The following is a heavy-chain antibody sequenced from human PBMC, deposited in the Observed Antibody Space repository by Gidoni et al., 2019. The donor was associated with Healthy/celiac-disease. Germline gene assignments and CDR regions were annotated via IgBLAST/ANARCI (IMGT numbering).Heavy chain of an antibody. CDR2: ISGSGGST. J-gene: IGHJ4*02. CDR1: GFTFSSYA. CDR3: AKDLALVTEFDY. D-gene: IGHD3-9*01. V-gene: IGHV3-23*01. Sequence: EVQLLESGGGLVPPGGSLRRSCAASGFTFSSYAMSWVPQAPGKGLEWVSAISGSGGSTYYADSVKGRCTISRDNSKNTLYLQMNSLRAEDTAVYYCAKDLALVTEFDYWGQGTLVTVSS.